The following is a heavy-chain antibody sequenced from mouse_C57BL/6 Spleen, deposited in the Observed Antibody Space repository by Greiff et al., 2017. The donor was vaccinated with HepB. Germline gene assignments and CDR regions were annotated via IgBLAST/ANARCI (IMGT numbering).Heavy chain of an antibody. V-gene: IGHV5-9-1*02. CDR1: GFTFSSYA. Sequence: LLESGEGLVKPGGSLKLSCAASGFTFSSYAMSWVRQTPEKRLEWVAYISSGGDYIYYADTVKGRFTISRDNARNTLYLQMSSLKSEDTAMYYCTREDYSNYEDAMDYWGQGTSVTVSS. D-gene: IGHD2-5*01. J-gene: IGHJ4*01. CDR2: ISSGGDYI. CDR3: TREDYSNYEDAMDY.